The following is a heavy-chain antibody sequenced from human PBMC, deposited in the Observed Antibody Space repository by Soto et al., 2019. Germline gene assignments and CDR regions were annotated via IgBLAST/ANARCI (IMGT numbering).Heavy chain of an antibody. V-gene: IGHV4-59*08. Sequence: QVQLQESGPGLVKPSETLSLTCTVSGGSISSYYWSWIRQPPGKGLEWIGYIYYSGSTNYNPSLKSRVTISVDTSKNQFSLQLSSVTAADTAVSYCARLVTSYVDYFDYWGQGTLVTVSS. D-gene: IGHD2-15*01. CDR1: GGSISSYY. CDR2: IYYSGST. CDR3: ARLVTSYVDYFDY. J-gene: IGHJ4*02.